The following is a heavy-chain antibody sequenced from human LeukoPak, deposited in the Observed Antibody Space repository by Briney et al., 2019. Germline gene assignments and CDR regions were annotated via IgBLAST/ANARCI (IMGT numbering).Heavy chain of an antibody. CDR2: IRASGANT. CDR1: GFAFKDSA. CDR3: AKDIEISY. D-gene: IGHD2-15*01. V-gene: IGHV3-23*01. Sequence: GGSLRLSCAASGFAFKDSAMTWVRQAPGKGLEWVSLIRASGANTYSTDSVKGRFTLSRDNSENTLYLQMNSLRAGDTAVYYCAKDIEISYWGQGTLVTVSS. J-gene: IGHJ4*02.